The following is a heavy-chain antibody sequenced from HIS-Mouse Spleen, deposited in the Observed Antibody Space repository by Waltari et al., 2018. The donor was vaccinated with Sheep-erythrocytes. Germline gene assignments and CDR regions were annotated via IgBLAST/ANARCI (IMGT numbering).Heavy chain of an antibody. V-gene: IGHV3-30-3*01. CDR3: ARGAFDI. J-gene: IGHJ3*02. CDR1: GFTFSSYA. CDR2: ISYDGSNK. Sequence: QVQLVESGGGVVQPGRSLRLSCAASGFTFSSYAMHWVRQAPGKGLEWVAVISYDGSNKYYADSVQGRFTIARDNSKNTLYLQMNSLRAEDTAVYYCARGAFDIWGQGTMVTVSS.